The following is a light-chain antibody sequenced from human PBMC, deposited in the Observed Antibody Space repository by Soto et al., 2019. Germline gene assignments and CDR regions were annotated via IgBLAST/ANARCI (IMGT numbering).Light chain of an antibody. Sequence: EIVLTQSPGILSLSPGERATLSCRASQSLNNKLAWYQQKPGQPPRLLIYYISTRATGIPARFSGSGSGTEFTLTINSLQSEDSAVYYCQQHNQWPITFGQGTRLEIK. V-gene: IGKV3D-15*01. J-gene: IGKJ5*01. CDR1: QSLNNK. CDR3: QQHNQWPIT. CDR2: YIS.